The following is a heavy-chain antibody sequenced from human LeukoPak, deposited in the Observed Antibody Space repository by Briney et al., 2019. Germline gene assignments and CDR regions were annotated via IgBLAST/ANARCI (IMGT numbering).Heavy chain of an antibody. CDR1: GFTFNSFP. CDR3: ARGRISRDY. V-gene: IGHV3-23*01. CDR2: INPSSGGT. Sequence: GGSLRLSCAVSGFTFNSFPLSWVRQAPGKGLEWVSGINPSSGGTYYADSVKGRFTISRDNSKNTLYLEMNSLRAEDTAVYYCARGRISRDYWGQGTLVTVSS. J-gene: IGHJ4*02. D-gene: IGHD3-3*02.